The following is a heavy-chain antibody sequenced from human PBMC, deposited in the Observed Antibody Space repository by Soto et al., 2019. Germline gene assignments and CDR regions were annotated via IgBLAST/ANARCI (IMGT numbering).Heavy chain of an antibody. Sequence: PGGSLILSCAASGFTFSSYAMSWVRQAPGKGLEWVSAISGSGGSTYYADSVKGRFTISRDNSKNTLYLQMNSLRAEDTAVYYCAKPGSSSWYAQNWFDPWGQGTLVTVSS. CDR2: ISGSGGST. J-gene: IGHJ5*02. D-gene: IGHD6-13*01. V-gene: IGHV3-23*01. CDR3: AKPGSSSWYAQNWFDP. CDR1: GFTFSSYA.